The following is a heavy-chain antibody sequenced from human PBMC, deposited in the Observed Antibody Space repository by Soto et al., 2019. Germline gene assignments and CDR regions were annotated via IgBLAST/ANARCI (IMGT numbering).Heavy chain of an antibody. CDR3: ARDRSFALLEWSPSDSYGMDV. Sequence: ASLKRSCKAADYGFSTYGISWLRQAPGQGLEWMGWISTSNGYTNYAQKFQGRVSMTTDTSTNTAYMEVRSLRSDDTAFYFCARDRSFALLEWSPSDSYGMDVWGQGTSVTVSS. V-gene: IGHV1-18*01. D-gene: IGHD3-3*01. J-gene: IGHJ6*02. CDR2: ISTSNGYT. CDR1: DYGFSTYG.